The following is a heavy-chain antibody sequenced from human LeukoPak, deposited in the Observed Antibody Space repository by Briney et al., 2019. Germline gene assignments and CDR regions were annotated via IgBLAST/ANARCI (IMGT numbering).Heavy chain of an antibody. Sequence: GGSLRLSCAASRFTFSNYWMSWVRQPPGKGLEWVANINQGGSEKYYLSSVKGRFTISRDNAKNSLYLQMNSLRADDTAIYYCVRDGSGYDYWGQGTLVTVSS. V-gene: IGHV3-7*05. CDR3: VRDGSGYDY. CDR1: RFTFSNYW. J-gene: IGHJ4*02. D-gene: IGHD6-19*01. CDR2: INQGGSEK.